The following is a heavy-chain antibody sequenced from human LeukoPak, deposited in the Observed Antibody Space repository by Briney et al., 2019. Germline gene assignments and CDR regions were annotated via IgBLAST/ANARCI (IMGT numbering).Heavy chain of an antibody. D-gene: IGHD3-16*01. Sequence: GGSLRLSCAASGFTLRSYSMNWVRQAPGKGLEWVSSISNDNSYIYYADSVKGRLTISRDNTKNSLYLQMNSLRAEDMALYYCAKGGGGRLIYYYYMDVWGKGTTVTVSS. J-gene: IGHJ6*03. V-gene: IGHV3-21*04. CDR2: ISNDNSYI. CDR3: AKGGGGRLIYYYYMDV. CDR1: GFTLRSYS.